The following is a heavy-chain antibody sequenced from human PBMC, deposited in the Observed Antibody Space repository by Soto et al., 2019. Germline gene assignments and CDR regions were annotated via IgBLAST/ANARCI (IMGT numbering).Heavy chain of an antibody. CDR1: GYTFTTYP. J-gene: IGHJ3*02. CDR2: INAGNGNT. V-gene: IGHV1-3*01. D-gene: IGHD3-10*01. CDR3: ARGLTMVRGLILDAFDM. Sequence: QVQLVQSGAEVKKPGASVKVSCKTSGYTFTTYPMHWVRQDPGQRLEWMGWINAGNGNTKYSQKFQGRVTITRDTCASTAYMELSSLRSEDTAVYYCARGLTMVRGLILDAFDMWGQGTMVTVSS.